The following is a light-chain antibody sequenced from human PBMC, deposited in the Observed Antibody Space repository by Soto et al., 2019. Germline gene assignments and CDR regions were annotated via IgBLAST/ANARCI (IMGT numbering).Light chain of an antibody. J-gene: IGLJ1*01. CDR2: EVS. Sequence: QSALTQPASVSGSLGQSITISCTGTSSDVGGYNYVSWYQQHPGKAPKVIIYEVSDRPSGVSNRFFGSKSGNTASLTISGLKVEDEADYYCCSSGGSPTYVFGTGTKLTVL. CDR1: SSDVGGYNY. CDR3: CSSGGSPTYV. V-gene: IGLV2-23*02.